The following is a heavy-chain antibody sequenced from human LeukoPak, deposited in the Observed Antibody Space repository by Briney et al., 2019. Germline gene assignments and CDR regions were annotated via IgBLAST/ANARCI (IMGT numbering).Heavy chain of an antibody. V-gene: IGHV3-30*02. CDR1: GFTFSIYG. D-gene: IGHD3-10*01. Sequence: GGSLRLSCAASGFTFSIYGMHWVRQAPGKGLEWVAFIRYDGSNKYHADSVKGRFTISRDNAKNSLFLQMNSLRAEDTAVYYCARDGSGRVPEMSAPDYWGQGTLVTVSS. CDR3: ARDGSGRVPEMSAPDY. J-gene: IGHJ4*02. CDR2: IRYDGSNK.